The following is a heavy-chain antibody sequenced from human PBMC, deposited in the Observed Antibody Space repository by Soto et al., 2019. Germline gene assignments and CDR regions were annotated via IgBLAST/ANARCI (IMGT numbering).Heavy chain of an antibody. CDR3: TRVSLELLDTGVDY. D-gene: IGHD1-7*01. CDR1: GFTFGDYA. V-gene: IGHV3-49*04. J-gene: IGHJ4*02. CDR2: TRSKTYGGTI. Sequence: PGGSLRLSXTASGFTFGDYAMSWVRQAPEKGLEWVGFTRSKTYGGTIEYAASVKGRFTISRDDSKSIAYLQMNSLKTEDTAVYYCTRVSLELLDTGVDYWGQGTLVTVSS.